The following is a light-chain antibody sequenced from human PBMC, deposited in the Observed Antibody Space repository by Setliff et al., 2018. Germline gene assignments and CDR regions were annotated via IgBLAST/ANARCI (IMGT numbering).Light chain of an antibody. J-gene: IGLJ2*01. CDR2: VNI. V-gene: IGLV1-40*01. CDR1: SSNIGAGQD. Sequence: LTQPPSVSGAPGQRVTLSCAGNSSNIGAGQDVHWYQHLPGTAPKLLISVNINRPSGVPDRFFGSRSATSASLVITALQPEDEGDYYCQSYDIRLSAAVFGGGTKGTVL. CDR3: QSYDIRLSAAV.